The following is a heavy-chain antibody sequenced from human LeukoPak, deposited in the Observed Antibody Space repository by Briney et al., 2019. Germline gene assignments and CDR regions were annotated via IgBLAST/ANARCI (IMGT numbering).Heavy chain of an antibody. CDR2: MKFPDTT. CDR1: GGSINTHY. D-gene: IGHD1-26*01. Sequence: SETLSLTCTVSGGSINTHYWSWVRQPPRKRLEWIAYMKFPDTTDYNPSLWSRVTISLDSSENQFSLKLTSVTAADTAIYYCVRHGIEDPGRVLFDYWGRGTLVTVSS. V-gene: IGHV4-59*08. J-gene: IGHJ4*02. CDR3: VRHGIEDPGRVLFDY.